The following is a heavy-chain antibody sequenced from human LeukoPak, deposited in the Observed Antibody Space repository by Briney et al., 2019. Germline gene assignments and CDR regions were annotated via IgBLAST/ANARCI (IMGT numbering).Heavy chain of an antibody. CDR3: ARVAGYTPYWYGGGDDY. Sequence: ASVKVSCKATGYTFISYALSWERQAPGQGLEWMGWINIETGNPTYAQGFTGRFVFSLDTSVSTAYLQISSLKAEDTAVYYCARVAGYTPYWYGGGDDYWGQGTLVTVSS. J-gene: IGHJ4*02. V-gene: IGHV7-4-1*02. CDR1: GYTFISYA. CDR2: INIETGNP. D-gene: IGHD2-2*02.